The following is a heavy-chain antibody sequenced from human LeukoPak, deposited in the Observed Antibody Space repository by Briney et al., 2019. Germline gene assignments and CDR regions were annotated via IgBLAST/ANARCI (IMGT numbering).Heavy chain of an antibody. CDR2: ISSSGSTI. CDR3: ALTRTTVGFDY. V-gene: IGHV3-11*01. J-gene: IGHJ4*02. Sequence: GGSLRLSCAASGFTFSDCYMSWIRQAPGKGLEWVSYISSSGSTIYYADSVKGRFTISRDNAKNSLYLQMNSLRAEDTAVYYCALTRTTVGFDYWGQGTLVTVSS. CDR1: GFTFSDCY. D-gene: IGHD4-23*01.